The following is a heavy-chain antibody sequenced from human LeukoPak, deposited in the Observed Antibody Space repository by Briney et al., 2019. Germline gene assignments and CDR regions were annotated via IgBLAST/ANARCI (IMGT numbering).Heavy chain of an antibody. J-gene: IGHJ4*02. V-gene: IGHV3-23*01. D-gene: IGHD6-13*01. CDR3: AKYKRAAAGFFDY. Sequence: GESLRLSCAASGFSFSRYWMSWVRQAPGKGLEWVSAISGSGGSTYYADSVKGRFTISRDNSKNTLYLQMNSLRAEDTAVYYCAKYKRAAAGFFDYWGQGTLVTVSS. CDR2: ISGSGGST. CDR1: GFSFSRYW.